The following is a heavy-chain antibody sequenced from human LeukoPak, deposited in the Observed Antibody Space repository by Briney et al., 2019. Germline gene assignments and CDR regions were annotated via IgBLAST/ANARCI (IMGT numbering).Heavy chain of an antibody. CDR2: IYYSGST. D-gene: IGHD6-13*01. J-gene: IGHJ2*01. CDR1: GGSISSYY. Sequence: PWETLSLTCTVSGGSISSYYWSWIRQPPGKGLEWIGYIYYSGSTNYNPSLKSRVTISVDTSKNQFSLKLSSVTAADTAVYYCARDSSSWYDWYFDLWGRGTLVTVSS. V-gene: IGHV4-59*01. CDR3: ARDSSSWYDWYFDL.